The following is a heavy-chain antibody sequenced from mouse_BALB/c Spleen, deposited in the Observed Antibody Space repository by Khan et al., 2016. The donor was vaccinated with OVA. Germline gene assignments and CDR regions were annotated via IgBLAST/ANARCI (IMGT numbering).Heavy chain of an antibody. Sequence: EVELVESGGGLVKPGGSLKLSCAASGFTFSDYYMYWVRQTPEKRLEWVATISDGGSYTYFQDSVEGRVTISRDNAKNNLYLQLISLKSEDTAMYYCTRGGYGAFGYWGQGTLVPVSA. J-gene: IGHJ3*01. CDR2: ISDGGSYT. CDR3: TRGGYGAFGY. D-gene: IGHD2-14*01. CDR1: GFTFSDYY. V-gene: IGHV5-4*02.